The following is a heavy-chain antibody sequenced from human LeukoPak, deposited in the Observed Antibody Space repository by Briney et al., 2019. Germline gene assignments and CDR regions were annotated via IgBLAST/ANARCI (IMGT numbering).Heavy chain of an antibody. CDR3: ARNSAVLMTLSGSYPDY. CDR2: IIPIFGTA. J-gene: IGHJ4*02. CDR1: GGTFSSYA. V-gene: IGHV1-69*13. Sequence: SVKVSCKASGGTFSSYAISWVRQAPGQGLEWMGGIIPIFGTANYAQKFQGRVTITADESTSTAYMELSSLRSEDTAVYYCARNSAVLMTLSGSYPDYWGQGTLVTVSS. D-gene: IGHD1-26*01.